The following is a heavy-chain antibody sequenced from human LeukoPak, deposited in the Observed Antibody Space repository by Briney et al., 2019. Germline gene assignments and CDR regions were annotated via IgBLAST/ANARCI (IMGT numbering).Heavy chain of an antibody. CDR1: GIAHNTND. D-gene: IGHD4-23*01. V-gene: IGHV3-66*02. CDR2: IYPWGSA. CDR3: VRQGGGDNCR. J-gene: IGHJ4*01. Sequence: PGGSLRLSCAASGIAHNTNDMNWVRQAPGKGLEWVSIIYPWGSAFYTGSVKGRFTVTRDESKNMMFLQMNTLRPDDTAMYYCVRQGGGDNCRWGQGALVTVSS.